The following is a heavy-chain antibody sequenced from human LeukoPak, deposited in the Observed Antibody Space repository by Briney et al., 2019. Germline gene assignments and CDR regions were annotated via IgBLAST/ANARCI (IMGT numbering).Heavy chain of an antibody. CDR1: GFTFSSYA. CDR2: ISYDGSNK. CDR3: ARVPIVGATKYYYYGMDV. D-gene: IGHD1-26*01. V-gene: IGHV3-30-3*01. Sequence: GGSLRLSCAASGFTFSSYAMHWVRQAPGKGLKWVAVISYDGSNKYYADSVKGRFTISRDNSKNTLYLQMNSLRAEDTAVYYCARVPIVGATKYYYYGMDVWGQGTTVTVSS. J-gene: IGHJ6*02.